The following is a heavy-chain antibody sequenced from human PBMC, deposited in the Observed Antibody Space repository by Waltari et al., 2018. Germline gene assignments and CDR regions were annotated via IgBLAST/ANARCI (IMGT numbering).Heavy chain of an antibody. Sequence: EVQLLESGGGLVQPGGSLRLSCAASGFTFSSYAMSWVRQAPGKGLEWVSAISGSGGSTYYADSVKGRFTISRDNSKNTLYLQMNSLRAEDTAVYYCAKDLHDFWSGGETWGYFDYWGQGTLVTVSS. J-gene: IGHJ4*02. D-gene: IGHD3-3*01. V-gene: IGHV3-23*01. CDR2: ISGSGGST. CDR1: GFTFSSYA. CDR3: AKDLHDFWSGGETWGYFDY.